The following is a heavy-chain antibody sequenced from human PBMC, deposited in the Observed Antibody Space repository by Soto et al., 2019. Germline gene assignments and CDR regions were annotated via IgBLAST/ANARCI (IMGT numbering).Heavy chain of an antibody. J-gene: IGHJ3*02. CDR3: ARGRNKSGTAAFDI. D-gene: IGHD1-7*01. CDR2: IIRIFCAA. CDR1: GGTFKIYA. V-gene: IGHV1-69*06. Sequence: KVSCWASGGTFKIYAISWVLQAPGQGRGWMGGIIRIFCAANYAQNFQGRVTITADKSTSTAYMELSSLRSEDTAVYYCARGRNKSGTAAFDIWGQGTMVTVSS.